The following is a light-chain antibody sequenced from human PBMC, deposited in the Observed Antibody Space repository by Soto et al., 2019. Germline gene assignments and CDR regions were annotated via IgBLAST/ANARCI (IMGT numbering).Light chain of an antibody. Sequence: QSALTQPASVSGSPGQSIAISCTGTTSDVGGYNYVSWYQQHPGKVPKLLIHEVSNRPSGVSNRFSGSKSGNAASLTISGLQAEDEADYYCLSKTSTISHVFGTGTKVT. V-gene: IGLV2-14*01. CDR1: TSDVGGYNY. J-gene: IGLJ1*01. CDR3: LSKTSTISHV. CDR2: EVS.